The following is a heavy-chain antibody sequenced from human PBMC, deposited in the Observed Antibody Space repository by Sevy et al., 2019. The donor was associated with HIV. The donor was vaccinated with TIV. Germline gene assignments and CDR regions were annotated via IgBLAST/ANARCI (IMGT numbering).Heavy chain of an antibody. CDR2: IKQDGSEK. D-gene: IGHD6-13*01. CDR3: ARDQTGYSSSWYYYYGMDV. Sequence: GGSLRLSCAASGFTFSSYWMSWVRQAPGKGLEWVANIKQDGSEKYYVDSVKGRFTISRDNAKNSLYLQMNSLRAEDTAVYYCARDQTGYSSSWYYYYGMDVWGQWTTVTVSS. V-gene: IGHV3-7*03. J-gene: IGHJ6*02. CDR1: GFTFSSYW.